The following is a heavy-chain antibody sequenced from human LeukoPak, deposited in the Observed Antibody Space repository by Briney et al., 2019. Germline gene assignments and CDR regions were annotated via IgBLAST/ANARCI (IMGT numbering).Heavy chain of an antibody. D-gene: IGHD3-10*01. CDR1: GGSISSYY. V-gene: IGHV4-59*08. J-gene: IGHJ4*02. CDR3: ARSSVSGTYSGGY. Sequence: PSETQSLTCTVSGGSISSYYWSWIRQPPGKGLEWIGYIYYGGSTYSNPSLKGRVTISMDTSKNQFSLNLSSVTAADTAVYYCARSSVSGTYSGGYWGQGILVSLSS. CDR2: IYYGGST.